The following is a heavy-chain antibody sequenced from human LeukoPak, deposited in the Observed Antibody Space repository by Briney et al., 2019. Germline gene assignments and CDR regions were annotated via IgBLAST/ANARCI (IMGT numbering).Heavy chain of an antibody. Sequence: GFLRLFWGAFGIPFRRFLITLGRPAPGKGVGGVANIKQDGSKKSYVDSVKGRFTISRDNAKNSLYLQMNSLRAEDTAIYYCTRVGYIDEGIDYWGQGTLVTVSS. CDR3: TRVGYIDEGIDY. V-gene: IGHV3-7*04. D-gene: IGHD5-24*01. CDR2: IKQDGSKK. J-gene: IGHJ4*02. CDR1: GIPFRRFL.